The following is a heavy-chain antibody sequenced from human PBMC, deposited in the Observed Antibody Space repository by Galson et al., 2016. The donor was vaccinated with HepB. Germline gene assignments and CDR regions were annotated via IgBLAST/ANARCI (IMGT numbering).Heavy chain of an antibody. D-gene: IGHD2-15*01. CDR2: IYSCSCT. CDR1: GFTVSSNY. Sequence: SLRLSCAASGFTVSSNYMRWVRQAPGRGLAWVSIIYSCSCTYYADSVKGRFTISRDNSKNTLYLQMNSLRAEDTAVYYCARDRRGIFGLSHYYGLDVWGQGTTVTVSS. CDR3: ARDRRGIFGLSHYYGLDV. J-gene: IGHJ6*02. V-gene: IGHV3-66*03.